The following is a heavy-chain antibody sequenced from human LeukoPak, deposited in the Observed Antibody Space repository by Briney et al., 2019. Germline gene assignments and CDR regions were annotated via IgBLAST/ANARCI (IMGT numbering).Heavy chain of an antibody. D-gene: IGHD5-18*01. CDR3: ARDSGGYSYDY. J-gene: IGHJ4*02. CDR2: IYSGGST. Sequence: GGSLRLSCAASGFTVSSNYMSWVRQAPGKGLEWASVIYSGGSTYYADSVKGRFTISRHNSKNTLYLQMNSLRAEDTAVYYCARDSGGYSYDYWGQGTLVTVSS. V-gene: IGHV3-53*04. CDR1: GFTVSSNY.